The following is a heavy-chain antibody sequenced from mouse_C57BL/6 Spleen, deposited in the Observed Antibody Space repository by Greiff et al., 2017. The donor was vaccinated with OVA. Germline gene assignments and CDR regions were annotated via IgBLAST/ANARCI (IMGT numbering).Heavy chain of an antibody. CDR1: GFTFSDYG. J-gene: IGHJ2*01. D-gene: IGHD1-1*01. CDR2: ISSGSSTI. CDR3: ATTVVANGYFDY. Sequence: EVQLVESGGGLVKPGGSLKLSCAASGFTFSDYGMHWVRQAPEKGLEWVAYISSGSSTIYYADTVKGRFTISRDNAKNTLFLQMTSLRSEDTAMYYCATTVVANGYFDYWGQGTTLTVSS. V-gene: IGHV5-17*01.